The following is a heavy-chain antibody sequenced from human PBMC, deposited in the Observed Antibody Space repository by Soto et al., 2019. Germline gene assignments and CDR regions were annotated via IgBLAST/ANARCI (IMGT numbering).Heavy chain of an antibody. D-gene: IGHD3-16*02. J-gene: IGHJ4*02. CDR2: IIPIFGTA. CDR1: GGTFSSYA. CDR3: ERGGGDYVWGSYRHTTLDY. V-gene: IGHV1-69*01. Sequence: QVQLVQSGAEVKKPGSSVKVSCKASGGTFSSYAISWVRQAPGQGLEWMGGIIPIFGTANYAQKFQGRVTITADASTSTAYSELSSLRSDDTAVYYCERGGGDYVWGSYRHTTLDYWGQGTLVTVSS.